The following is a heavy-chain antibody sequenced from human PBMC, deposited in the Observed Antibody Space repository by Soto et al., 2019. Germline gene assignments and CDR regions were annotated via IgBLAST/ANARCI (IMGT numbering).Heavy chain of an antibody. Sequence: QVQLQESGPGLVKPSQTLSLTCTVSGGSISSGGYYWSWIRQHPGKGLEWIGYIYYSGSTYYNPSLKSRVTISVDTSKNQFSLKLSSVAAADTAVYYCAGEPVVAATGRWFDPWGQGTLVTVSS. V-gene: IGHV4-31*03. CDR3: AGEPVVAATGRWFDP. J-gene: IGHJ5*02. CDR2: IYYSGST. D-gene: IGHD2-15*01. CDR1: GGSISSGGYY.